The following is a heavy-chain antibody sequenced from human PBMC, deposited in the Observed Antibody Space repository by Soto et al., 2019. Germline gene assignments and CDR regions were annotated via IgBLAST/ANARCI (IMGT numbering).Heavy chain of an antibody. CDR1: GGTFNNYP. D-gene: IGHD5-12*01. V-gene: IGHV1-69*13. CDR3: ARGLGYSGDDHYYYFDMDV. J-gene: IGHJ6*02. Sequence: GASVKVSCKASGGTFNNYPITWVRQAPGQGLEWMGGSTPIFGTANYVQKFQGRVTISVDESTSTAYMELSSLRSEDTAVYYCARGLGYSGDDHYYYFDMDVWSQGTTVTVSS. CDR2: STPIFGTA.